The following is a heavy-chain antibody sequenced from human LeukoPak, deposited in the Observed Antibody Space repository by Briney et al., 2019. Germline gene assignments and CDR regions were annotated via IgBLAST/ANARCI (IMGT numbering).Heavy chain of an antibody. CDR1: GFTFSSYG. D-gene: IGHD1-26*01. Sequence: PGGSLRLSCAASGFTFSSYGMHWVRQAPGKGLEWVAVIWYDGSNKYYADSVKGRFTISRDNSKNTLYLQMNSLRAEDTAVYYCARGGSYYWVRWYFDLWSRGTLVTVSS. V-gene: IGHV3-33*01. CDR3: ARGGSYYWVRWYFDL. J-gene: IGHJ2*01. CDR2: IWYDGSNK.